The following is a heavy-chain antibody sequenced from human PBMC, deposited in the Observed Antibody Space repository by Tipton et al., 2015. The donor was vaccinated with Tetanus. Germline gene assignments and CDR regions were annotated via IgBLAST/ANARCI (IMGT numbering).Heavy chain of an antibody. D-gene: IGHD4-17*01. V-gene: IGHV4-31*11. J-gene: IGHJ4*02. Sequence: GLVKPSETLSLICGVSGDAMTRGTYYWGWIRQHPGKGPEWIGYIYYSGSTYYNPSLKSRVTISVDTSKNQFSLNLSSVTAADTAVYYCARVLPVNRAGWGQGTLVTISS. CDR2: IYYSGST. CDR1: GDAMTRGTYY. CDR3: ARVLPVNRAG.